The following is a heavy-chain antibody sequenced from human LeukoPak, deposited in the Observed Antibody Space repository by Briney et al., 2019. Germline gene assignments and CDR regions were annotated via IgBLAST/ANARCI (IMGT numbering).Heavy chain of an antibody. D-gene: IGHD2-2*02. J-gene: IGHJ5*02. CDR2: MNPNSGNT. CDR1: GYTFSSYD. Sequence: ASETVSCKASGYTFSSYDVNWVRQAPGQGLEWMGWMNPNSGNTDYAQKFQGRVTITSKTSRSTAYMEMSGLRAEERAVYYWARGVQLGYCTSTSCNIWFDPWGQGTLVTVSS. CDR3: ARGVQLGYCTSTSCNIWFDP. V-gene: IGHV1-8*01.